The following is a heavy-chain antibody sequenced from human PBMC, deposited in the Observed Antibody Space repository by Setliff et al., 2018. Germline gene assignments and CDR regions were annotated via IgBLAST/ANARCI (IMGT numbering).Heavy chain of an antibody. CDR2: ISVYNGDT. CDR1: GSTFSNHS. J-gene: IGHJ4*02. CDR3: ARAPSVELVTIRTNSWFTY. Sequence: ASVKVSCKTSGSTFSNHSVSWVRQAPGQGLEWVGWISVYNGDTNYAQKFQGRVTLTTDTSTSTAYMELRSLTSDDSAFYYCARAPSVELVTIRTNSWFTYWGQGTLVTVSS. D-gene: IGHD5-18*01. V-gene: IGHV1-18*01.